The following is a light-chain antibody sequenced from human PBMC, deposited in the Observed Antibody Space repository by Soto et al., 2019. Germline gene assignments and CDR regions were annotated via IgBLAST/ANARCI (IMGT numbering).Light chain of an antibody. V-gene: IGLV3-21*04. J-gene: IGLJ2*01. CDR2: YDS. Sequence: SYELTQPPSVSVAPGKTASITCGGNNIGSKSVHWYQQKPDQAPVLVIYYDSDRPSGIPERFSGSNSGNTATLTISRVEAGDEADYYCQVWDNSSDHVVFGGGTKLTVL. CDR1: NIGSKS. CDR3: QVWDNSSDHVV.